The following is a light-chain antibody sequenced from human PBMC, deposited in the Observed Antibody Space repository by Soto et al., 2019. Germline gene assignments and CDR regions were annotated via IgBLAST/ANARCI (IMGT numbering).Light chain of an antibody. CDR1: QSVSSSY. Sequence: EIVLTQSPGTLSLSPGERATLSCRASQSVSSSYLAWYQQKPGQAPRLLIYGASSRATGIPERFSGSGSGTDFTLTISSLEPEDFGLYYCQKYGSPHSLGQGIKLEIK. CDR3: QKYGSPHS. J-gene: IGKJ2*03. V-gene: IGKV3-20*01. CDR2: GAS.